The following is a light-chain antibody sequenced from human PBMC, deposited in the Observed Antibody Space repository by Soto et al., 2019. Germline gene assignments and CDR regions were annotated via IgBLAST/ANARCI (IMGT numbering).Light chain of an antibody. V-gene: IGKV1-9*01. CDR2: GAS. CDR3: QQLNAYPLT. J-gene: IGKJ5*01. Sequence: DIQLTQSPSFLSASVGDRVTITCRASQGISSYLAWFQQKPGRAPNLLIYGASTLQSGVPSRFSGSGSGTDFTLTISNPQPEDFATYYCQQLNAYPLTFGQGTRLESK. CDR1: QGISSY.